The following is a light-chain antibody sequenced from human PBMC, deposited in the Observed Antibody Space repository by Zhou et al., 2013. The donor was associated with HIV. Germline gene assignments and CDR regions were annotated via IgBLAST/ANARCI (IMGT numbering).Light chain of an antibody. J-gene: IGKJ4*01. Sequence: EIVMTQSPATVSVSPGERVTLSCRASQSVSSNLAWYQQKFGQAPRLLIYEASTRATGIPARFSGSGSGTQFNLSISSMQSEDLAVYYCQQYHNRPPALTFGGGPRWRSN. CDR1: QSVSSN. V-gene: IGKV3-15*01. CDR2: EAS. CDR3: QQYHNRPPALT.